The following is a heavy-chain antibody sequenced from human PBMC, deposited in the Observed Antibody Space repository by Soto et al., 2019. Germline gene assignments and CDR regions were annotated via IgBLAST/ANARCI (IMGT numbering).Heavy chain of an antibody. CDR1: GGTFSSYT. CDR2: IIPILGIA. D-gene: IGHD5-12*01. CDR3: ASAGYDFGNY. J-gene: IGHJ4*02. V-gene: IGHV1-69*02. Sequence: QVQLVQSGAEVKKPGSSVKVSCKASGGTFSSYTISWVRQAPGQGLEWMGRIIPILGIANYAQKFQGRVXIXXDKSTSTAYMELSSLRSEDTAVYYCASAGYDFGNYWGQGTLVTVSS.